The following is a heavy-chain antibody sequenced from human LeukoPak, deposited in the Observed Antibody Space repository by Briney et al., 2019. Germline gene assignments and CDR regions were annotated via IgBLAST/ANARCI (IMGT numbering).Heavy chain of an antibody. CDR1: GGSFSGYY. CDR3: VRGTVERYSNYGD. V-gene: IGHV4-34*01. D-gene: IGHD4-11*01. J-gene: IGHJ4*02. Sequence: SETLSLTCAVYGGSFSGYYWNWIRQPPGKGLEWIGEINHSGSTNYNPSLKSRVTISVDTSKNQFSLKPSSVTAADTAVYYCVRGTVERYSNYGDWGQGTLVTVSS. CDR2: INHSGST.